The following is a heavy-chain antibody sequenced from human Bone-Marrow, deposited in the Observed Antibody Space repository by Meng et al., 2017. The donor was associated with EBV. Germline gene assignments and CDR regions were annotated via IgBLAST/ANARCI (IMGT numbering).Heavy chain of an antibody. V-gene: IGHV4-34*02. D-gene: IGHD3-10*01. CDR1: GGSFSGYS. CDR2: INHSGST. CDR3: AREDGSGSTFDY. J-gene: IGHJ4*02. Sequence: QVQLQQWGAGLLKPSETLSLTCAVYGGSFSGYSWSWIRQPPGKGLEWIGEINHSGSTNYNPSLKSRVTISLDTSKNQFSLKLSSVTAADTAVYYCAREDGSGSTFDYWGQGTLVTVSS.